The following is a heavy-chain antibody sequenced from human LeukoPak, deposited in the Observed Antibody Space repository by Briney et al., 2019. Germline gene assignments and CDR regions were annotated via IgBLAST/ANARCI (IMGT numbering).Heavy chain of an antibody. D-gene: IGHD3-10*01. CDR2: INHSGST. CDR3: ARGSGSYVGLCDY. V-gene: IGHV4-34*01. Sequence: PSETLSLTCAVYGGSFSGCYWSWLRQPPRKGLAWIGEINHSGSTNYNPSLKSRVTISVDTSKNQFSLKLSSVTAADTAVYYCARGSGSYVGLCDYWGQGTLVTVSS. CDR1: GGSFSGCY. J-gene: IGHJ4*02.